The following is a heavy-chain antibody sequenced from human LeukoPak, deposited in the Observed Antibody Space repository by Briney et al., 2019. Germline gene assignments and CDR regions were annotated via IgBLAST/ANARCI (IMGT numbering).Heavy chain of an antibody. CDR3: ARVMYYYDSSGYLGY. V-gene: IGHV1-2*02. J-gene: IGHJ4*02. CDR2: INPNSGGT. D-gene: IGHD3-22*01. Sequence: ASVKVSCKASGYTFTGYYMHWVRQAPGQGLEWMGWINPNSGGTNYAQRFQGRVTMTRDTSISTAYMELSRLRSDDTAVYYCARVMYYYDSSGYLGYWGQGTLVTVSS. CDR1: GYTFTGYY.